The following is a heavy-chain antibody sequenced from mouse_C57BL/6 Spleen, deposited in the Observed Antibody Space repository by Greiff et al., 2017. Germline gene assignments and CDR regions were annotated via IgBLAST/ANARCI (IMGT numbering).Heavy chain of an antibody. CDR2: IDPEDGET. CDR1: GFNIKDYY. D-gene: IGHD2-5*01. V-gene: IGHV14-2*01. Sequence: VTLKVSGAELVKPGASVKLSCTASGFNIKDYYMHWVKQRTEQGLEWIGRIDPEDGETKYAPKFQGKATITADTSSNTAYLQLSSLTSEDTAVYYCARRVLWSNYDAMDYWGQGTSVTVSS. CDR3: ARRVLWSNYDAMDY. J-gene: IGHJ4*01.